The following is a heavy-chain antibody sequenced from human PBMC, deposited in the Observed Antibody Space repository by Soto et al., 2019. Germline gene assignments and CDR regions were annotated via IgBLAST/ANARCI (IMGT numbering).Heavy chain of an antibody. CDR2: ISPKFGRT. CDR3: ARDDCNGGSCDGGHYLDL. D-gene: IGHD2-15*01. V-gene: IGHV1-18*01. J-gene: IGHJ2*01. CDR1: DYIFLAYG. Sequence: QVQLGQSGPEVKKAGASVKVSCMAPTDYIFLAYGFDWVRQAPGQGLEWMGWISPKFGRTNYARTLQDRFTMTTDVSTNSVSMELRDLRSADTAVYYCARDDCNGGSCDGGHYLDLWGRGTPISVSS.